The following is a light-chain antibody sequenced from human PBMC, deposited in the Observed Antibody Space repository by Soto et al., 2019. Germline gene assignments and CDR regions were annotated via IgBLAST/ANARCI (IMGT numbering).Light chain of an antibody. CDR3: QQYNDWPRP. CDR1: QSVGTY. CDR2: GAS. Sequence: EIVMTQSPATLSVSQGERATLSCRASQSVGTYLAWYQQKPGQAPRLLIYGASTRAAGISPRFSGGGSGKEFTLTVSSLQSEDFAVYYCQQYNDWPRPFGQGTKVGIK. V-gene: IGKV3-15*01. J-gene: IGKJ1*01.